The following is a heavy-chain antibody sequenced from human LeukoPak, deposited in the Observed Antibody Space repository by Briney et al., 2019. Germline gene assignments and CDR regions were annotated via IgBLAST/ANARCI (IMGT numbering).Heavy chain of an antibody. V-gene: IGHV3-21*01. CDR2: ISSSSSYI. CDR3: AKVNLKGQGSGSYYYYYYGMDV. J-gene: IGHJ6*02. D-gene: IGHD3-10*01. Sequence: GGSLRLSCAAPGFTFSSYSMNWVRQAPGKGLEWVSSISSSSSYIYYADSVKGRFTISRDNAKNSLYLQMNSLRAEDTAVYYCAKVNLKGQGSGSYYYYYYGMDVWGQGTTVTVSS. CDR1: GFTFSSYS.